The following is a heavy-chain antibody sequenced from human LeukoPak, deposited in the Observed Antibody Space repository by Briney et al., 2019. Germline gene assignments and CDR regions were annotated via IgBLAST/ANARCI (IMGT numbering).Heavy chain of an antibody. J-gene: IGHJ3*02. D-gene: IGHD1-26*01. CDR1: GDSISSGGYY. CDR2: IYHSGST. CDR3: ARYRPPVGALEDAFDI. Sequence: PSQTLSLTCTVSGDSISSGGYYWSWIRQPPGKGLEWIGYIYHSGSTYYNPSLKSRVTISVDRSKNQFSLKLSSVTAADSAVYYCARYRPPVGALEDAFDIWGQGTMVTVSS. V-gene: IGHV4-30-2*01.